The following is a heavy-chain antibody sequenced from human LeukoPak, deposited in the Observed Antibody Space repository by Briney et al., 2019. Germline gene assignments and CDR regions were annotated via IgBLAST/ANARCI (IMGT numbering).Heavy chain of an antibody. CDR2: ISYDGSNK. Sequence: GRSLRLSCAASGFTFSGYAMHWVRQAPGKGLEWVAVISYDGSNKYYADSVKGRFTISRDNSKNTLYLQMNSLRAEDTAVYYCANSERVVAATLDYWGQGTLVTVSS. CDR3: ANSERVVAATLDY. V-gene: IGHV3-30*04. D-gene: IGHD2-15*01. J-gene: IGHJ4*02. CDR1: GFTFSGYA.